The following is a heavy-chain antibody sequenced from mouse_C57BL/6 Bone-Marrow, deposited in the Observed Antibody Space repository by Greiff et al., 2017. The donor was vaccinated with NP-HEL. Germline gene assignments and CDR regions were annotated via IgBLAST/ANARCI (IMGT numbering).Heavy chain of an antibody. V-gene: IGHV1-69*01. J-gene: IGHJ4*01. Sequence: QVQLQQPGAELVMPGASVKLSCKASGYTFTSYWMHWVKQRPGQGLEWIGEIDPSDSYNNYNQKFKGKSTLTVDKSSSTAYMQLSSLTSEDSAVYYCARETDYHDYAMDYWGQGTSVTVSS. CDR3: ARETDYHDYAMDY. CDR1: GYTFTSYW. D-gene: IGHD1-1*02. CDR2: IDPSDSYN.